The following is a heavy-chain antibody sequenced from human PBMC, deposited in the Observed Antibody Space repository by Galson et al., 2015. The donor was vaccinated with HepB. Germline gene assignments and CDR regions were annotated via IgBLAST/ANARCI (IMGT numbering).Heavy chain of an antibody. CDR3: AYGVDV. J-gene: IGHJ6*02. Sequence: AVWNWIRQSPSRGLEWLGRTYYRSKWIYDYAESVKSRITITPDTSKNLVSLQLHSVTPADAAGYYCAYGVDVWGQGTTVTVSS. CDR2: TYYRSKWIY. CDR1: AV. V-gene: IGHV6-1*01.